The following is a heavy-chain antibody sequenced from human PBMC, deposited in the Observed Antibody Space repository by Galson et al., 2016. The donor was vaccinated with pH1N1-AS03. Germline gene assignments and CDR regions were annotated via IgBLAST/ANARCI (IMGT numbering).Heavy chain of an antibody. J-gene: IGHJ4*02. D-gene: IGHD3-10*01. CDR3: ARQTMVHYFDY. V-gene: IGHV1-18*01. CDR2: ISVHNGNT. Sequence: SVKVSCKASGYVFGSYRISWVRQAPGQGLEWMGWISVHNGNTNHAQNLQGRVTMSTDTSTTTAYMELRSLTSDDTAVYYCARQTMVHYFDYWGQGTLVTVSS. CDR1: GYVFGSYR.